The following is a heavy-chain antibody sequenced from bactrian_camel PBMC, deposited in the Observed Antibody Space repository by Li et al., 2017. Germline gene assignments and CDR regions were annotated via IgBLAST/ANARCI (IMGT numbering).Heavy chain of an antibody. CDR3: AKDTVSFYGLGTATFSD. CDR1: GFTFSSYS. CDR2: IYNQNKYT. J-gene: IGHJ4*01. Sequence: VQLVESGGGLVQPGGSLRLSCAASGFTFSSYSMSWVRQAPGKGLEWVASIYNQNKYTYYTDAVKGRFTISRDSAKNTLYLQLNSLKTEDTAMYYCAKDTVSFYGLGTATFSDWGQGTQVTVS. D-gene: IGHD5*01. V-gene: IGHV3-2*01.